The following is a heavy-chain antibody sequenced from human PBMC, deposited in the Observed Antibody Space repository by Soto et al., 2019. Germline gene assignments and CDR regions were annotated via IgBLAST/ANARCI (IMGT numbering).Heavy chain of an antibody. D-gene: IGHD1-26*01. Sequence: EVQLLESGGGLEQPGGSLRLSCAASGFTFSSYAMNWVRQAPGKWLEWVSVISGSGDSTYYADSVKGRFTISRDNSKHTLYLQMNSLRAEDTAVYYCARRGSGSNYDYWGQGTLVTVSS. J-gene: IGHJ4*02. CDR2: ISGSGDST. CDR1: GFTFSSYA. V-gene: IGHV3-23*01. CDR3: ARRGSGSNYDY.